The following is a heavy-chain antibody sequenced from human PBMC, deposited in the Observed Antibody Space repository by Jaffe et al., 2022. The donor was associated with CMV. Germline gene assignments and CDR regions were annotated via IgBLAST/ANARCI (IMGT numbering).Heavy chain of an antibody. CDR1: GYSFTSYW. CDR2: IDPSDSYT. J-gene: IGHJ6*03. CDR3: ASRYCSGGSCYKPYYYYYMDV. Sequence: EVQLVQSGAEVKKPGESLRISCKGSGYSFTSYWISWVRQMPGKGLEWMGRIDPSDSYTNYSPSFQGHVTISADKSISTAYLQWSSLKASDTAMYYCASRYCSGGSCYKPYYYYYMDVWGKGTTVTVSS. V-gene: IGHV5-10-1*03. D-gene: IGHD2-15*01.